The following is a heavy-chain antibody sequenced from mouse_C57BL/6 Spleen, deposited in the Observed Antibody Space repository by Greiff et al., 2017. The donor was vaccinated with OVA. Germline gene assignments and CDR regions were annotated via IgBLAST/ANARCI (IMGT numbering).Heavy chain of an antibody. J-gene: IGHJ2*01. Sequence: EVKLVESGPVLVKPGASVKMSCKASGYTFTDYYMNWVKQSHGKSLEWIGVINPYNGCTSYNQKFKGKATLTVDKSSSTAYMELNSLTSEDSAVYYCARGGVVAHYFDYWGQGTTLTVSS. CDR1: GYTFTDYY. V-gene: IGHV1-19*01. D-gene: IGHD1-1*01. CDR3: ARGGVVAHYFDY. CDR2: INPYNGCT.